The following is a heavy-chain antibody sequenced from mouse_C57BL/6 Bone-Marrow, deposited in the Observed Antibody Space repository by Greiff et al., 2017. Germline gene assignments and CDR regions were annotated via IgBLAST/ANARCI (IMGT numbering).Heavy chain of an antibody. Sequence: QVQLKESGAELARPGASVKLSCKASGYTFTSYGISWVKQRTGQGLEWIGEIYPRSGNTYYSEKFKGKATLTADKSSSTAYMELRSLTSEDSAVYFCARERTMVTTGCHYFDYWGQGTTLTVSS. CDR2: IYPRSGNT. V-gene: IGHV1-81*01. CDR1: GYTFTSYG. D-gene: IGHD2-2*01. J-gene: IGHJ2*01. CDR3: ARERTMVTTGCHYFDY.